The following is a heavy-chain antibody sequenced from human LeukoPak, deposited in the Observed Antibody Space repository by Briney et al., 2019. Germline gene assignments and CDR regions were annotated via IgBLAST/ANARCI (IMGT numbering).Heavy chain of an antibody. CDR3: ARGYCSGGSCFDY. CDR1: GYTFTSYY. D-gene: IGHD2-15*01. Sequence: ASVKVSCKASGYTFTSYYMHWVQQAPGQGLEWMGIINPGGGSTSYAQKFRGRVTMTRDTSTSTVYMELSSLRSEDTAVYYCARGYCSGGSCFDYWGQGTLVTVSS. V-gene: IGHV1-46*01. J-gene: IGHJ4*02. CDR2: INPGGGST.